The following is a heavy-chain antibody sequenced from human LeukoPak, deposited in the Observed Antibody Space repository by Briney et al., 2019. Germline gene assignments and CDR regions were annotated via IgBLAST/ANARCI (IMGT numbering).Heavy chain of an antibody. Sequence: GGSLRLSCAASGFTFSSYAMSWVRQAPGKGLEWVSAISGSGGSTYYADSVKGRFTISRDNSKNTLYLQMNSLRAEDTAVYYCAKRTVVVVAPHTLYEPYYFDYWGQGTLVTVSS. CDR2: ISGSGGST. V-gene: IGHV3-23*01. CDR1: GFTFSSYA. J-gene: IGHJ4*02. D-gene: IGHD2-15*01. CDR3: AKRTVVVVAPHTLYEPYYFDY.